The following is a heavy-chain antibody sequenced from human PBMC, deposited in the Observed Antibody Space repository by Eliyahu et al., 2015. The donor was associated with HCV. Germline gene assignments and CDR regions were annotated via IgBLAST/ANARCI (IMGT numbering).Heavy chain of an antibody. CDR2: INHSGST. D-gene: IGHD3-10*01. J-gene: IGHJ4*02. Sequence: QVQLQQWGAGLLKPSETLSLTCAVYGGSFSGYYWSWIRQPPGKGLEWIGEINHSGSTNYHPSPKSRVTISVDTSKNQFSLKLSSVTAADTAVYYCARAWLYYGSGSYYNEDWGQGTLVTVSS. CDR3: ARAWLYYGSGSYYNED. CDR1: GGSFSGYY. V-gene: IGHV4-34*01.